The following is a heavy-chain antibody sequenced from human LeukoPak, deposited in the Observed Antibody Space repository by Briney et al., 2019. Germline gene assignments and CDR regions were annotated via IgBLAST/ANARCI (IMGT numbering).Heavy chain of an antibody. V-gene: IGHV1-69*13. J-gene: IGHJ6*03. D-gene: IGHD2-2*01. CDR1: GGTFSSYA. Sequence: EASVKVSCKASGGTFSSYAISWVRQAPGQGLEWMGGIIPIFGTANYAQKFRGRVTITADESTSTAYTELSSLRSEDTAVYYCRGSTHSGYYMDVWGKGTTVTVSS. CDR2: IIPIFGTA. CDR3: RGSTHSGYYMDV.